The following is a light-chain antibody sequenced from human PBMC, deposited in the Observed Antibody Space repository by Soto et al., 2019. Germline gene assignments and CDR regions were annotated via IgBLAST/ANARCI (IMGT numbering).Light chain of an antibody. CDR3: QQLNSYPFT. J-gene: IGKJ4*01. CDR1: QGISSY. CDR2: AAS. Sequence: DIQLTQSPSFLSESVGDRVTITCRASQGISSYLAWYQRKPGKAPKLLIYAASTLQSGVPSRFSGSGFGTEFTLTISSLQPEDFATYYCQQLNSYPFTFGGGTKVEIK. V-gene: IGKV1-9*01.